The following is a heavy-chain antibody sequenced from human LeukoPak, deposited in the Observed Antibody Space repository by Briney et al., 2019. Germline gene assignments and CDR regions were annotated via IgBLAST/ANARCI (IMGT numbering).Heavy chain of an antibody. V-gene: IGHV1-46*01. Sequence: ASVKVSCKASGYTFTSHYMHWVRQAPGQGLEWMGIINPSGGSTSYAQKFQGRVTMTRDTSTSTVYMELSSLRSEDTAVYYCAREGVYCSGGSCYFDYWGQGTLVTVSS. CDR3: AREGVYCSGGSCYFDY. D-gene: IGHD2-15*01. CDR1: GYTFTSHY. J-gene: IGHJ4*02. CDR2: INPSGGST.